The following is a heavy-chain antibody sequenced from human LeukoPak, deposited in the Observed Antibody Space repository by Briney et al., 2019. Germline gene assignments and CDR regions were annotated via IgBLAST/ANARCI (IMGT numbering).Heavy chain of an antibody. J-gene: IGHJ4*02. V-gene: IGHV3-53*01. CDR2: IFSGGSA. CDR3: ARAGATETTHFDY. Sequence: GGSLRLSCAASGFTVSSNYMSWVRQAPGKGLECVSLIFSGGSAYYADSVKGRFTISRDNSKNTLYLQMNSLRAEDTAVYYCARAGATETTHFDYWGQGTLVTVSS. D-gene: IGHD4-17*01. CDR1: GFTVSSNY.